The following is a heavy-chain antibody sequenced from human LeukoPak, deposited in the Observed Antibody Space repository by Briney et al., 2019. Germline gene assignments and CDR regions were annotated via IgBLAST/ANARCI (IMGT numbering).Heavy chain of an antibody. V-gene: IGHV3-21*01. D-gene: IGHD2-2*01. Sequence: GGSLRLSCAASGFTFSSYSMNWVRQAPGKGLEWVSSISSSSSYIYYADSVEGRFTISRDNAKNSLYLQMNSLRAEDTAVYYCATRYCSTTNCYALDYWGQGTLVTVSS. CDR2: ISSSSSYI. J-gene: IGHJ4*02. CDR3: ATRYCSTTNCYALDY. CDR1: GFTFSSYS.